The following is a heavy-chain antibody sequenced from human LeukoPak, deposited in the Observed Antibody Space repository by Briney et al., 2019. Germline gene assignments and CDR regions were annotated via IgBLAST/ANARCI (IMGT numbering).Heavy chain of an antibody. CDR3: ARERSLDSSGGFDP. V-gene: IGHV1-18*01. CDR1: GYTFTSYG. CDR2: ISAYNGNT. D-gene: IGHD3-22*01. Sequence: ASVKVSCKASGYTFTSYGISWVRQAPGQGLEWMGWISAYNGNTNYAQKLQGRVTMTTDTSTSTAYMELRSLRSDDTAVYYCARERSLDSSGGFDPWGQGTLVTVSS. J-gene: IGHJ5*02.